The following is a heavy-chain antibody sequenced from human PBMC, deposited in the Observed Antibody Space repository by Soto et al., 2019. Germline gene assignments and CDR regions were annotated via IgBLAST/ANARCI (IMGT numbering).Heavy chain of an antibody. V-gene: IGHV3-48*02. CDR3: ARALSGYDSSGG. Sequence: LRLSCAASGFTFSSYSMNWVRQAPGKGLEWVSYISRSSSTIYYADSVKGRSTISRDNAKNSLYLQMNSLRDEDTAVYYCARALSGYDSSGGWGQGTLVTVSS. CDR2: ISRSSSTI. D-gene: IGHD3-22*01. J-gene: IGHJ4*02. CDR1: GFTFSSYS.